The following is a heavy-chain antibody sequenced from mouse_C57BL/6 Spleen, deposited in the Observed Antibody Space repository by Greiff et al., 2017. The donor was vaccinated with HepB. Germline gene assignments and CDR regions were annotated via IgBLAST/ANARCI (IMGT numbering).Heavy chain of an antibody. Sequence: EVQVVESGGGLVKPGGSLKLSCAASGFSFSDYGMHWVRQAPEKGLEWVAYISSGSSTIYYADTVKGRFTISRDNAKNTLFLQRTSLRSEDTAMYYCARGGYYGISYIYAMDYWGQGTSVTVSS. CDR2: ISSGSSTI. CDR1: GFSFSDYG. D-gene: IGHD1-1*01. CDR3: ARGGYYGISYIYAMDY. V-gene: IGHV5-17*01. J-gene: IGHJ4*01.